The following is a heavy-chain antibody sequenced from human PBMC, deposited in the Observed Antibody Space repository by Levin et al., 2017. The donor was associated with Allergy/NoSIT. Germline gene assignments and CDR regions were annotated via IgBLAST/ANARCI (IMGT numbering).Heavy chain of an antibody. CDR2: IYSGGST. Sequence: GGSLRLSCAASGFTVSSNYMSWVRQAPGKGLEWVSVIYSGGSTYYADSVKGRFTISRDNSKNTLYLQMNSLRAEDTAVYYCARDAPEAGRAFDIWGQGTMVTVSS. J-gene: IGHJ3*02. D-gene: IGHD6-19*01. CDR3: ARDAPEAGRAFDI. CDR1: GFTVSSNY. V-gene: IGHV3-53*01.